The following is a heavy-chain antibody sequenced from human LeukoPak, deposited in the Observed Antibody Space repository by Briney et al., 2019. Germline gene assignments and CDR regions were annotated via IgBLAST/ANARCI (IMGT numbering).Heavy chain of an antibody. Sequence: SETLSLTCAVYGGSFSGYYWSWIRQPPGKGLEWIGEINHSGSTNYNPSLKSRVTISVDTSKNQFSLKLSSVTAAGTAVYYCALHSSSALFDYWGQGTLVTVSS. D-gene: IGHD6-6*01. V-gene: IGHV4-34*01. J-gene: IGHJ4*02. CDR2: INHSGST. CDR3: ALHSSSALFDY. CDR1: GGSFSGYY.